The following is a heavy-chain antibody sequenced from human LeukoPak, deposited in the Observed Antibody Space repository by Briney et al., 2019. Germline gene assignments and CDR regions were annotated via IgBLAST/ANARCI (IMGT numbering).Heavy chain of an antibody. D-gene: IGHD2-2*01. CDR1: GFTFSSYA. V-gene: IGHV3-23*01. J-gene: IGHJ4*02. CDR2: ISASGGST. Sequence: PGGSLRLSCAASGFTFSSYAMSWVRQAPGKGLEWVSAISASGGSTYYADSVKSRFTISRDNSKNTLYLQMNSLRAEDTAVYYCAKLSSLGFSSTSQFDYWGQGALVTVSS. CDR3: AKLSSLGFSSTSQFDY.